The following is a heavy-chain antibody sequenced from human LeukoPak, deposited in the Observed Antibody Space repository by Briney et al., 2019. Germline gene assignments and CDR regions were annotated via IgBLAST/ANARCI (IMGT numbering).Heavy chain of an antibody. CDR1: GGTFSSYA. CDR3: ARGRYSYGQIDY. Sequence: SVKVSCKASGGTFSSYAISWVRQAPGQGREWMGRIIPILGIANYEQKFQGRVTITADKSTSTAYMELSSLRSEDTAVYYCARGRYSYGQIDYWGQGTLVTVSS. D-gene: IGHD5-18*01. CDR2: IIPILGIA. V-gene: IGHV1-69*04. J-gene: IGHJ4*02.